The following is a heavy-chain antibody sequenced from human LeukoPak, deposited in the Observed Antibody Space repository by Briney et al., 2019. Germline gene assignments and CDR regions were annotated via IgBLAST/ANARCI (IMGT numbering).Heavy chain of an antibody. Sequence: GGSLRLSCVDSGFTFTSYGIHWVRQAPGKGLEWVSSISNGNVYIYYADSVKGRFTISRDNAKNSVYLQMNSLRAEDTAIYYCTRVGYIDEGIDYWGQGTLVTVSS. D-gene: IGHD5-24*01. V-gene: IGHV3-21*06. CDR1: GFTFTSYG. CDR3: TRVGYIDEGIDY. CDR2: ISNGNVYI. J-gene: IGHJ4*02.